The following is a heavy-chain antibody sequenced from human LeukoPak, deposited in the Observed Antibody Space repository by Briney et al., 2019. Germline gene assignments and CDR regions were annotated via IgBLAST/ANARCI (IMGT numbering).Heavy chain of an antibody. CDR2: IKQDGSEK. Sequence: GGSLRLSCAASGFTFSSYWMSWVRQAPGKGLEWVANIKQDGSEKYYVDSVKGRFTISRDNAKNSLYLQMNSLRAEDTAVYYCARAYYDFWSGPMDVWGKGTTVTVSS. CDR3: ARAYYDFWSGPMDV. J-gene: IGHJ6*03. CDR1: GFTFSSYW. D-gene: IGHD3-3*01. V-gene: IGHV3-7*04.